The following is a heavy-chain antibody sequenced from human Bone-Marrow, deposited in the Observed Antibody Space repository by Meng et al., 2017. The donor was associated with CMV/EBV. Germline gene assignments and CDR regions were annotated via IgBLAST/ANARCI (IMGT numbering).Heavy chain of an antibody. D-gene: IGHD5-12*01. Sequence: GGSLRLSCAASGFTLSNFAMHWVRQAPGKGLEYVSAISSNGDSTYYADSMKGRFTISRDNSKNTLYLQMNSLRAEDTAVYYCARALVYTGYDCLDHWGQGTLVTVSS. CDR1: GFTLSNFA. J-gene: IGHJ4*02. CDR3: ARALVYTGYDCLDH. V-gene: IGHV3-64*02. CDR2: ISSNGDST.